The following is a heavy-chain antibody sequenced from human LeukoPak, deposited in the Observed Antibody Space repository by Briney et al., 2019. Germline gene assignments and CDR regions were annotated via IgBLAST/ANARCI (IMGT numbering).Heavy chain of an antibody. CDR1: EYTFTGYY. D-gene: IGHD6-13*01. CDR3: ARDQRYSSSSWYTGDY. V-gene: IGHV1-2*02. CDR2: ISPNSGGT. J-gene: IGHJ4*02. Sequence: PRASVKVSCKASEYTFTGYYMHWVRQAPGQGLEWMGWISPNSGGTNYAQQFQGRATMTRDTSISTVYMELSRLRSDDTAVYYCARDQRYSSSSWYTGDYWGQGTLVTVSS.